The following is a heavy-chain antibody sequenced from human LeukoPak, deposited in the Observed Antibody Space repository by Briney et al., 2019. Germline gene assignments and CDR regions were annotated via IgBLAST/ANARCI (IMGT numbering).Heavy chain of an antibody. J-gene: IGHJ5*02. V-gene: IGHV3-48*02. CDR3: ARDPVWFGDGDGGWFDP. Sequence: SGGSLRLSCAASGFTFSSYSMNWVRQAPGKGLEWVSYISSSSSTIYYADPVKGRFTISRDNAKNSLYLQMNSLRDEDTAVYYCARDPVWFGDGDGGWFDPWGQGTLVTVSS. CDR1: GFTFSSYS. D-gene: IGHD3-10*01. CDR2: ISSSSSTI.